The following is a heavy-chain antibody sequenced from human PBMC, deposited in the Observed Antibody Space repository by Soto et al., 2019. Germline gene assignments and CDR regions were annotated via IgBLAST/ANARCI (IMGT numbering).Heavy chain of an antibody. V-gene: IGHV1-69*01. D-gene: IGHD3-10*01. J-gene: IGHJ3*02. Sequence: QVQLVQSGAEVQKPGSSVKVSCKASGGTFSSYAISWVRQAPGQGLEWMGGIIPIFGTANYAQKFQGRVTITADESTSTAYMELSSLRSEDTAVYYCARSLFPDAAGSDAFDIWGQGTMVTVSS. CDR2: IIPIFGTA. CDR3: ARSLFPDAAGSDAFDI. CDR1: GGTFSSYA.